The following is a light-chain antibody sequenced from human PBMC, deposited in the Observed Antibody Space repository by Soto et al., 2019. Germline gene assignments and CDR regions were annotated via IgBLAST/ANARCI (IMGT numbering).Light chain of an antibody. V-gene: IGKV3-11*01. CDR1: QSVSSN. Sequence: EIVLIQSPATLSWSPGERATLSCRASQSVSSNLAWYQQNPGQAPRLLIFDASNRATGIPARFSGSGSGTDFILTISSLEPEDFAVYYCQQHSNWPLTFGGGTKVEIK. CDR3: QQHSNWPLT. CDR2: DAS. J-gene: IGKJ4*01.